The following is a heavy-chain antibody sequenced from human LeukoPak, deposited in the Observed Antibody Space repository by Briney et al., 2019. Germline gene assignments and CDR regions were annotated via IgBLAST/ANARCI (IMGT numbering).Heavy chain of an antibody. Sequence: GASVKVSCKASGYTFTSYGISWVRQAPGQGLEWMGWISAYNGNTSYAQKLQGRVTMTTDTSTSTAYMELRSLRSDDTAVYYCARDSTTYYDFWSGYYSTSYWYFDLWGRGTLVTVSS. CDR1: GYTFTSYG. D-gene: IGHD3-3*01. V-gene: IGHV1-18*01. CDR2: ISAYNGNT. J-gene: IGHJ2*01. CDR3: ARDSTTYYDFWSGYYSTSYWYFDL.